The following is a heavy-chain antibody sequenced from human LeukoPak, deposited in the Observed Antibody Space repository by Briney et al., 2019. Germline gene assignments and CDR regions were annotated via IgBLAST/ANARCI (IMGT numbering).Heavy chain of an antibody. J-gene: IGHJ4*02. D-gene: IGHD3-10*01. CDR1: GFTFSDYS. CDR3: ASGGYHATYFDY. CDR2: ISGSGGST. Sequence: PGGSLRLSCAASGFTFSDYSMNWVRQAPGKGLEWVSAISGSGGSTYYADSVKGRFTISRDNSKNTLYLQMNSLRAEDTAVYYCASGGYHATYFDYWGQGTLVTVSS. V-gene: IGHV3-23*01.